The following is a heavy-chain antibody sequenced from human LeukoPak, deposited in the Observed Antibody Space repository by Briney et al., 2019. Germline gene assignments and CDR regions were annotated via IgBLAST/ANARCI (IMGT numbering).Heavy chain of an antibody. CDR3: ARDITVFSGTAKVAATLRDS. Sequence: ASVKVSCKASGYTFTSYYMHWVRQAPGQGLEWMGIINPSGGSTSYAQKFQGRVTMTRDTSTSTVYMELSSLRSEDTAVYYCARDITVFSGTAKVAATLRDSWGQGTLVTVSS. V-gene: IGHV1-46*01. J-gene: IGHJ4*02. CDR2: INPSGGST. D-gene: IGHD2-15*01. CDR1: GYTFTSYY.